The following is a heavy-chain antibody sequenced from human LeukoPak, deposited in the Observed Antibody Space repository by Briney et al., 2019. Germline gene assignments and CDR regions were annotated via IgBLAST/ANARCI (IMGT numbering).Heavy chain of an antibody. J-gene: IGHJ4*02. V-gene: IGHV4-34*01. Sequence: SETLSLTCAVYGGSFSGYYWSWIRQPPGKGLEWIGEINHSGSTNYNPSLKSRVTISVDTSKNQFSLKLSSVTAADTAVYYCARSPVEMAQEGDYFDYWGQGTLVTVSS. D-gene: IGHD5-24*01. CDR3: ARSPVEMAQEGDYFDY. CDR1: GGSFSGYY. CDR2: INHSGST.